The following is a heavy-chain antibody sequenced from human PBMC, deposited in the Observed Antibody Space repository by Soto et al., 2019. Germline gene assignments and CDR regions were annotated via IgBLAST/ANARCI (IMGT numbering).Heavy chain of an antibody. CDR3: ARAFTGSYFHYGMDV. CDR2: ISSSSSYI. Sequence: GGSLRLSCAASGFTFSSYSMNWVRQAPGKGLEWVSSISSSSSYIYYADSVKGRFTISRDNAKNSLYLQMNSLRAEDTAVYYCARAFTGSYFHYGMDVWGQGTTVTVSS. V-gene: IGHV3-21*01. CDR1: GFTFSSYS. J-gene: IGHJ6*02. D-gene: IGHD1-26*01.